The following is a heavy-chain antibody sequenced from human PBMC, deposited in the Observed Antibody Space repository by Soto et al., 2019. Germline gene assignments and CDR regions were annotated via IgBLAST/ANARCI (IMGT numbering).Heavy chain of an antibody. CDR1: GYTFSDHD. CDR2: MNPNSGDT. CDR3: ARVGGNWNDDYFDY. J-gene: IGHJ4*02. V-gene: IGHV1-8*01. D-gene: IGHD1-1*01. Sequence: QVQLVQSGAEVKKPGASVKGSCKASGYTFSDHDINWVRQASEQGPEWLGWMNPNSGDTGYAQNFQGRVTMTRDTSKRTAYMELSSLRSEDTAVYYCARVGGNWNDDYFDYWGQGTLVTVSS.